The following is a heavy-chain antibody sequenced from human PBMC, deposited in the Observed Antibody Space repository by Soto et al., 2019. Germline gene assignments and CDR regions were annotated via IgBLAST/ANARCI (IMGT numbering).Heavy chain of an antibody. CDR2: VNPSTGNA. D-gene: IGHD2-2*01. CDR3: TRVATTSWYYFAS. V-gene: IGHV1-46*02. J-gene: IGHJ4*02. Sequence: ASVEVSCKASGYTFNSYYLHWVRQAPGEGLECMGIVNPSTGNANSEQKFQGRGTMTRDTSTTTASMELSSLRSEDTAIYSCTRVATTSWYYFASWGQGTQVTVSS. CDR1: GYTFNSYY.